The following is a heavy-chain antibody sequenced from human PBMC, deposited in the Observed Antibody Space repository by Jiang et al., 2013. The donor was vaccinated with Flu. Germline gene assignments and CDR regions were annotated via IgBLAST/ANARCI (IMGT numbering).Heavy chain of an antibody. D-gene: IGHD5-18*01. CDR2: ISAYNGNI. CDR1: GYTFTSYG. J-gene: IGHJ4*02. V-gene: IGHV1-18*01. CDR3: ARSDLYSYGLYSFDY. Sequence: SGAEVKKPGASVKVSCKASGYTFTSYGISWVRQAPGQGLEWMGWISAYNGNINYAQKLQGRVTMTTDTSTSTAYMELRSLRSGDTAVYYCARSDLYSYGLYSFDYWGQGTLVTVSS.